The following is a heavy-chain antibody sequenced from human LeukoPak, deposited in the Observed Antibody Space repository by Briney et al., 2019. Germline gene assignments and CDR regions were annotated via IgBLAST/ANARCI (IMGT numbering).Heavy chain of an antibody. D-gene: IGHD2/OR15-2a*01. CDR1: GFTFDEYA. V-gene: IGHV3-9*01. CDR2: ISRSSGII. Sequence: PGRSLRLSCAASGFTFDEYATHWVRQAPGKGLEWVSGISRSSGIIGYADSVRGRFTISRDNAENSLYLQMNSLRPEDTALYYCAKDLGVYGERYFDYWGQGTLVTVSS. J-gene: IGHJ4*02. CDR3: AKDLGVYGERYFDY.